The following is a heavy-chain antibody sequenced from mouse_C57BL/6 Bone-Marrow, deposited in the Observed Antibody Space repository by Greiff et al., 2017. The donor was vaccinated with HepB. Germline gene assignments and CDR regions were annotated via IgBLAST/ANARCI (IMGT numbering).Heavy chain of an antibody. CDR2: INPSNGGT. CDR3: AKEGGSYYGSSLFDY. D-gene: IGHD1-1*01. CDR1: GYTFTSYW. V-gene: IGHV1-53*01. J-gene: IGHJ2*01. Sequence: QVQLQQPGTELVKPGASVKLSCKASGYTFTSYWMHWVKQRPGQGLEWIGNINPSNGGTNYNEKFKSKATLTVDKSSSTAYMQLSSLTSEDSAVYYGAKEGGSYYGSSLFDYWGQGTTLTVSS.